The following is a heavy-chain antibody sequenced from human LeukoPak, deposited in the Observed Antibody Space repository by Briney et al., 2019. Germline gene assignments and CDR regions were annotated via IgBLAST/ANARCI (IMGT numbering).Heavy chain of an antibody. J-gene: IGHJ4*02. V-gene: IGHV1-2*02. CDR2: VNPASGGT. Sequence: ASVKVSCKASGYTFIAYYMHWVRQAPGQGLEWMGWVNPASGGTNYAQKFEGRVTMTRDTSISTAYMELTALTSDDTAVYHCAGQKDPRPIDYWGQGTLVTVSS. CDR1: GYTFIAYY. CDR3: AGQKDPRPIDY.